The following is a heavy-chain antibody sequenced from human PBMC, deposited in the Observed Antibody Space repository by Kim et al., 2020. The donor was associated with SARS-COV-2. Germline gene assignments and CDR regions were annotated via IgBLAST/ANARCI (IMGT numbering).Heavy chain of an antibody. V-gene: IGHV3-11*01. D-gene: IGHD3-10*01. CDR3: ARVVGSYGSGPLRVRYFDL. CDR2: ISSSGSTI. J-gene: IGHJ2*01. Sequence: GGSLRLSCAASGFTFSDYYMSWIRQAPGKELEWVSYISSSGSTIYYADSVKGRFTISRDNAKNSLYLQMNSLRAEDTAVYYCARVVGSYGSGPLRVRYFDLCGRGTLVTVSS. CDR1: GFTFSDYY.